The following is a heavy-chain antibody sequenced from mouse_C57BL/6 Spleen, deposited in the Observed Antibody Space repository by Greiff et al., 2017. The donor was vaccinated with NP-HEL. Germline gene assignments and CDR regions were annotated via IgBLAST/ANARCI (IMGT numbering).Heavy chain of an antibody. CDR1: GFSINSDCY. Sequence: EVQLVESGPSLVRPSQTLSLTCTVTGFSINSDCYWIWIRQFPGNKLEYIGYTFYSGITYYNPSLESRTYITRDTSKNQFSLKLSSVTTEDTATYYCASGSSYGYWYFDVWGTGTTVTVSS. J-gene: IGHJ1*03. CDR3: ASGSSYGYWYFDV. CDR2: TFYSGIT. V-gene: IGHV3-3*01. D-gene: IGHD1-1*01.